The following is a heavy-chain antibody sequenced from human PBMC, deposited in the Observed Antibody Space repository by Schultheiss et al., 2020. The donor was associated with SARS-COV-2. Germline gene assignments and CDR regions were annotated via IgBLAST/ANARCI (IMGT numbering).Heavy chain of an antibody. CDR1: GYSFTTYW. D-gene: IGHD5-18*01. CDR2: IYPGDYDT. CDR3: ARPGTVDTAIDY. V-gene: IGHV5-51*01. Sequence: GGSLRLSCKGSGYSFTTYWIGWVRQMPEKGLEWMGIIYPGDYDTRYSPSFQGQVTISADKSISTAYLQWSSLKASDTAMYYCARPGTVDTAIDYWGQGTLVTVSS. J-gene: IGHJ4*02.